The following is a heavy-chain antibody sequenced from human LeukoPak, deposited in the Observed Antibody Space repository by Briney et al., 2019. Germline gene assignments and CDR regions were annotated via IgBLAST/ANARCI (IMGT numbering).Heavy chain of an antibody. J-gene: IGHJ6*03. Sequence: ASVKVSCKASGYTFTSYYMHWVRQAPGQGLEWMGIINPSGGSTSYAQKFQGRVTMTRDTSTSTAYMELSSLRSEDTAVYYCARVSGYSYGPYYYYYMDVWGKGTTVTISS. CDR1: GYTFTSYY. CDR2: INPSGGST. V-gene: IGHV1-46*01. D-gene: IGHD5-18*01. CDR3: ARVSGYSYGPYYYYYMDV.